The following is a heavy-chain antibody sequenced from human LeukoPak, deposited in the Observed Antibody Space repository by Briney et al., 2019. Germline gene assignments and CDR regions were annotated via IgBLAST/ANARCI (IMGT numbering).Heavy chain of an antibody. D-gene: IGHD2-15*01. V-gene: IGHV1-46*01. J-gene: IGHJ6*02. CDR1: GYTFTSYY. CDR3: ARDTYLGDNKYYYYGMDV. Sequence: ASVKVSCKASGYTFTSYYMHWVRQAPGQGLEWMGIINPSGGSTSYAQKFQGRVTMTTDTSTSTAYMELRSLRSDDTAVYYCARDTYLGDNKYYYYGMDVWGQGTTVTVSS. CDR2: INPSGGST.